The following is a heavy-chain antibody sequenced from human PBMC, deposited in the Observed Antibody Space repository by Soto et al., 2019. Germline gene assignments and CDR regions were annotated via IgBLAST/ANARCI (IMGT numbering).Heavy chain of an antibody. CDR2: IYYSGST. CDR1: GGSFSGYY. V-gene: IGHV4-59*01. D-gene: IGHD1-26*01. Sequence: SEILSLTCAVYGGSFSGYYWSWIRQPPGKGLEWIGYIYYSGSTNYNPSLKSRVTISVDTSKNQFSLKLSSVTAADTAVYYCARSGSYHSMDVWGQGTTVTVSS. CDR3: ARSGSYHSMDV. J-gene: IGHJ6*02.